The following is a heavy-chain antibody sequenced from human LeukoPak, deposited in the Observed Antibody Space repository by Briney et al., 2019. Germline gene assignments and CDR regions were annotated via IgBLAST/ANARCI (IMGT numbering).Heavy chain of an antibody. J-gene: IGHJ4*02. CDR2: IYYSGST. CDR3: ARDRQALFDY. CDR1: GGSISSGDYY. V-gene: IGHV4-30-4*08. Sequence: SETLSLTCTVSGGSISSGDYYWSWIRQPPGKGLEWIGYIYYSGSTYYNPSLKSRVTVSVDTSKNQFSLKLSSVTAADTAVYYCARDRQALFDYWGQGTLVTVSS.